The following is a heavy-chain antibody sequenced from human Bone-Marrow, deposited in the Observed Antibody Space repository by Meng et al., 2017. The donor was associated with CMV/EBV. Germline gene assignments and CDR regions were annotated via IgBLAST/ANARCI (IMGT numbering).Heavy chain of an antibody. CDR2: INPSSGGT. D-gene: IGHD4-11*01. Sequence: ASVKVSCKASGYTFTSYYMHWVRQAPGQGLEWMGWINPSSGGTNNAQKFQGRVTMTRDTSISTAYMELSRLRSDDTAVYYCARDGARTVTPNYYYYYGMDVWGQGTTVTVSS. CDR3: ARDGARTVTPNYYYYYGMDV. CDR1: GYTFTSYY. V-gene: IGHV1-2*02. J-gene: IGHJ6*02.